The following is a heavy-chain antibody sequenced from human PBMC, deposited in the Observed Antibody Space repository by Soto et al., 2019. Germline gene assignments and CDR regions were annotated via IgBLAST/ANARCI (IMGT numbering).Heavy chain of an antibody. CDR1: GGSFSGYY. D-gene: IGHD3-10*01. J-gene: IGHJ6*02. Sequence: QVQLQQWGAGLLKPSETLSLTCAVYGGSFSGYYWSWIRQPPGKGLEWIGEINHSGSTNYNPSLKSRVTISVDTSKNQFSLKLSSVTAADTAVYYCARGRSGSTHYYGMDVWGQGTTVTVSS. CDR3: ARGRSGSTHYYGMDV. V-gene: IGHV4-34*01. CDR2: INHSGST.